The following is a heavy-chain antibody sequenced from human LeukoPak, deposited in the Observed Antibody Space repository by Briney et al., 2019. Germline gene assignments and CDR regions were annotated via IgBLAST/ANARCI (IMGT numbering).Heavy chain of an antibody. CDR1: GGSVTDYY. Sequence: SETLSLTCTVSGGSVTDYYWSWIRQSPGKGLEWIGYIYYTGTSYNPSLKSRVTISADTSKNQFSLKLISVTAADTAVYYCARDAYDFWSGYLVPGYYYYMDVWGKGTTVTVSS. D-gene: IGHD3-3*01. J-gene: IGHJ6*03. CDR3: ARDAYDFWSGYLVPGYYYYMDV. CDR2: IYYTGT. V-gene: IGHV4-59*02.